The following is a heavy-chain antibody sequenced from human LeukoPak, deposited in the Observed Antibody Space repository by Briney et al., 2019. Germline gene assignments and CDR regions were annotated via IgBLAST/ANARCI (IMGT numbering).Heavy chain of an antibody. J-gene: IGHJ4*02. D-gene: IGHD3-10*01. Sequence: PGGSLRLSCAASGFTFSSYSMNWVRQAPGKGLEWVSSISSSSSYIYYADSVKGRFTIPRDNAKNSLYLQMNSLRAEDTAVYYCARDYGSGSYYFGYWGQGTLVTVSS. V-gene: IGHV3-21*01. CDR2: ISSSSSYI. CDR1: GFTFSSYS. CDR3: ARDYGSGSYYFGY.